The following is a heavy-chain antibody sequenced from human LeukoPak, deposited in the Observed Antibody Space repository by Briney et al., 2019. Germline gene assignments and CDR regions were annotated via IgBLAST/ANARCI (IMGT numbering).Heavy chain of an antibody. J-gene: IGHJ3*02. CDR1: GYSISSGYY. D-gene: IGHD2-8*01. V-gene: IGHV4-38-2*02. CDR3: ARREWYPNDAFDI. Sequence: SETLSLTCTVSGYSISSGYYWGWIRQPPGKGLEWIGEINHSGSTNYNPSLKSRVTISVDTSKNQFSLKLSSVTAADTAVYYSARREWYPNDAFDIWGQGTMVTVSS. CDR2: INHSGST.